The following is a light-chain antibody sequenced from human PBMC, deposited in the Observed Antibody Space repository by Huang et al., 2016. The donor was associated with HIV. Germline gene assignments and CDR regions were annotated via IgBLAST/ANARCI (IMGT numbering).Light chain of an antibody. CDR3: HQYNNWRT. Sequence: EIMMTQSPATLSVSPGERATLSCRASQSVSSNLAWYQQKPGQAPRLLIYGASTRAAGIPGRFSGSGSGTEFTLTISSLQSEDFAVYYCHQYNNWRTFGQGTKVEIK. V-gene: IGKV3-15*01. CDR2: GAS. CDR1: QSVSSN. J-gene: IGKJ1*01.